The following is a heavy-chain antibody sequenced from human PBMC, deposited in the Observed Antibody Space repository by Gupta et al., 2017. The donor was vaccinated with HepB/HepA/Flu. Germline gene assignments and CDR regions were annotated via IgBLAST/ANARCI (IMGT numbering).Heavy chain of an antibody. Sequence: QVQLQESGPGLVKPSGTLSPTCAVSGGSISSSNWWTWVRQPPGKGLEWIGEINHSGSTTYNPSLKSRVTMSVDTSNNQLSLKVTSVTAADTAVYYCSTSWPLDYWGQGTLVTVSS. CDR2: INHSGST. CDR1: GGSISSSNW. V-gene: IGHV4-4*02. CDR3: STSWPLDY. J-gene: IGHJ4*02.